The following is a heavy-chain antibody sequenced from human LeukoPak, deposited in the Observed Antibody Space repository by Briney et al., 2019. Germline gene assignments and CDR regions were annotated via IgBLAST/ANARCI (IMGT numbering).Heavy chain of an antibody. D-gene: IGHD2-2*01. CDR3: ARDYCSGTSCFDY. J-gene: IGHJ4*02. V-gene: IGHV1-2*02. CDR2: IKPNSGGT. CDR1: GYTFTSYG. Sequence: ASVKVSCKASGYTFTSYGISWVRQAPGQGLEWMGWIKPNSGGTKYAQKFQGRVTMTRDTSISTAYMELSSLRSDDTAVYFCARDYCSGTSCFDYWGQGTLVTVSS.